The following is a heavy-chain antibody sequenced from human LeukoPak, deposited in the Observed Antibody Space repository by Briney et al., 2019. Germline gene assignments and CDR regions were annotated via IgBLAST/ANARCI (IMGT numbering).Heavy chain of an antibody. CDR3: ARTVGATRYYFDY. CDR1: GGSISSGGYY. Sequence: SETLSLTCTVSGGSISSGGYYWRWIRQHPGKGLEWIGYIYYSGSTYYNPSLKSRVTISVDTSKNQFSLKLSSVTAADTAVYYCARTVGATRYYFDYWGQGTLVTVSS. V-gene: IGHV4-31*03. J-gene: IGHJ4*02. D-gene: IGHD1-26*01. CDR2: IYYSGST.